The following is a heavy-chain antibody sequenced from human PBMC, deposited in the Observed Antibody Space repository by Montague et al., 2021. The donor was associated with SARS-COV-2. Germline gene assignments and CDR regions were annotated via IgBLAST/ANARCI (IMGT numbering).Heavy chain of an antibody. CDR3: ARASTRGVYYYYGMDV. CDR2: IYHSGST. D-gene: IGHD3-10*01. J-gene: IGHJ6*02. CDR1: GGSISGYY. V-gene: IGHV4-59*08. Sequence: SETLSLTCTVSGGSISGYYWSWIRQPPGKDLEWIGYIYHSGSTKXNPSLKSRLTISVDTSKNQFSLKLSSVTAADTAVYFCARASTRGVYYYYGMDVWGQGTTVTVSS.